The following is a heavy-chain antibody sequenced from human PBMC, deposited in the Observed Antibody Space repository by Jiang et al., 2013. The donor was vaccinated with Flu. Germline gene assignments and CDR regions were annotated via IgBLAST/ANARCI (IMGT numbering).Heavy chain of an antibody. CDR3: ARDRPYGSGSYYIYYGMDV. Sequence: GPGLVKPSQTLSLTCTVSGGSISSGDYYWSWIRQPPGKGLEWIGYIYYSGSTYYNPSLKSRVTISVDTSKNQSSLKLSSVTAADTAVYYCARDRPYGSGSYYIYYGMDVWGRGTTVTVSS. CDR2: IYYSGST. J-gene: IGHJ6*02. CDR1: GGSISSGDYY. V-gene: IGHV4-30-4*01. D-gene: IGHD3-10*01.